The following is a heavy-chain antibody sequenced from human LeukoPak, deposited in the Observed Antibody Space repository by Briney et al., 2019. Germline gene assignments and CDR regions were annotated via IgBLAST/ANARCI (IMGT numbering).Heavy chain of an antibody. CDR2: IDPSDSYT. D-gene: IGHD3-9*01. J-gene: IGHJ5*02. V-gene: IGHV5-10-1*01. Sequence: GESLKISCKGSGYNFTTYWITWVRQMSGKGLEWMGRIDPSDSYTNYSPSFQGHVTISADKSISTAYLQWSSLKASDTAMYYCATADVLTGSLYDHWGQGTLVTVSS. CDR3: ATADVLTGSLYDH. CDR1: GYNFTTYW.